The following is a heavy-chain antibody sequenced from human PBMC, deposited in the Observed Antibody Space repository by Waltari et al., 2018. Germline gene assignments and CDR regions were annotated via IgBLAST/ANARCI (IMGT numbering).Heavy chain of an antibody. CDR2: INGVGYGI. D-gene: IGHD5-18*01. V-gene: IGHV3-74*03. Sequence: EVQVVEAGGDLVQPGGSLRLSCVASGFTFSDYWMHWVRQVPGKGREWVSRINGVGYGITYSDSVQGGFTISRDNTKNTVYLQLNSLRVEDTVVYYCARKGGRGYTYGPFYFDYWGRGTLVTVSS. CDR3: ARKGGRGYTYGPFYFDY. CDR1: GFTFSDYW. J-gene: IGHJ4*02.